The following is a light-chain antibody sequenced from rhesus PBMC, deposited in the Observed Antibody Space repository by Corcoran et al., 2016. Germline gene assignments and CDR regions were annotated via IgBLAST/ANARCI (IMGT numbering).Light chain of an antibody. Sequence: DIQMTQSPSSLSASVGDTVTITCRASQSVSSWLAWYQQTPGKAPKLLIYKAFNLQSGVPSRFSGSGAGTEFTLTISSLQSEDFATYYCQQHNSSPYSFGQGTKVEI. CDR3: QQHNSSPYS. V-gene: IGKV1-22*01. CDR1: QSVSSW. CDR2: KAF. J-gene: IGKJ2*01.